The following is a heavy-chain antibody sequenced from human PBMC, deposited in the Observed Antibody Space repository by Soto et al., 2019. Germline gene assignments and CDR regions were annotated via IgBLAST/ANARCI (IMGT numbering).Heavy chain of an antibody. Sequence: AGGSLRLSCAASGFTFSNYGMAWVRQAPGKGLEWVSAISGSGGSTYYADSVKGRFTISRDNSKNTLYLQMNSLRAEDTAVYYCAKDPHDYGDYEPWLDPWGQGTLVTVSS. CDR3: AKDPHDYGDYEPWLDP. CDR2: ISGSGGST. V-gene: IGHV3-23*01. D-gene: IGHD4-17*01. CDR1: GFTFSNYG. J-gene: IGHJ5*02.